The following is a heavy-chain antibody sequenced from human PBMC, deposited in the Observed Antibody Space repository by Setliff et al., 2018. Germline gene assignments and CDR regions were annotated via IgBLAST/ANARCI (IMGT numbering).Heavy chain of an antibody. CDR2: INVGGTNT. CDR3: ARDPNGDYVGAFDP. Sequence: AGGSLRLSCAASGFTFSSFAMSWVRQAPGKRLEWVSIINVGGTNTYYRDSVKGRFTISRDNSKSTLYLQMNSLRVEDTASYYCARDPNGDYVGAFDPWGQGILVTVSS. D-gene: IGHD4-17*01. V-gene: IGHV3-23*01. CDR1: GFTFSSFA. J-gene: IGHJ5*02.